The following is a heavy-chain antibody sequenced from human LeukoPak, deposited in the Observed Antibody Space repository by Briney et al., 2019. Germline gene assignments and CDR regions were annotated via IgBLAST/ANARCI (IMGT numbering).Heavy chain of an antibody. CDR3: ARMDHYDSSGDDY. D-gene: IGHD3-22*01. CDR1: GGSINSYY. Sequence: KSSEALSLTCTVSGGSINSYYWGWIRQPPGKGLEWIGSIYYSGSTYYNPSLKSRVTISVDTSKNQFSLKLSSVTAADTAVYYCARMDHYDSSGDDYWGQGTLVTVSS. J-gene: IGHJ4*02. CDR2: IYYSGST. V-gene: IGHV4-39*07.